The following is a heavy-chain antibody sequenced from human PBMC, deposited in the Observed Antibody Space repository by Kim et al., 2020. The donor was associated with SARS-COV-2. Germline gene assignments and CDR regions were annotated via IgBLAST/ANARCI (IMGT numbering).Heavy chain of an antibody. CDR1: SDSFSAYY. Sequence: SETLSLTCTVSSDSFSAYYWSWIRQIPGKGLEWIGYIFYSGSTNYKPSPKSRATISWDTSRNQFSLALTSVTQADPAVYFCARSEGRASWHQFDYWGQGVLVTVSS. CDR3: ARSEGRASWHQFDY. J-gene: IGHJ4*02. V-gene: IGHV4-59*01. CDR2: IFYSGST.